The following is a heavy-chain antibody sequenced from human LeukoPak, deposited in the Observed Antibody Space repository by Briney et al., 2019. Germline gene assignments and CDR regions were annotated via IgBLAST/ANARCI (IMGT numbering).Heavy chain of an antibody. J-gene: IGHJ3*02. V-gene: IGHV3-30-3*01. CDR3: ARLTHMVRGVNDAFDI. D-gene: IGHD3-10*01. CDR1: GFTFSSYA. CDR2: ISYDGSNK. Sequence: GGSLRLSCAASGFTFSSYAMHWVRQAPGKGLEWVAVISYDGSNKYYADSVKGRFTISRDNSKNTLYLQMNSLRAEDTAVYYCARLTHMVRGVNDAFDIWGQGTMVTVSS.